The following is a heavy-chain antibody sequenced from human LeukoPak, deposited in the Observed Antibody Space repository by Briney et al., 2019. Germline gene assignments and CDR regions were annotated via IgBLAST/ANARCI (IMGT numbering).Heavy chain of an antibody. V-gene: IGHV3-23*01. CDR1: AFTFRSYA. D-gene: IGHD5-18*01. Sequence: GGSLRLSCAASAFTFRSYAMIWVRQAPGKGLEWVSGISGSGGSTYYSDSAKGRFTISRDNSNNTLYLQMNSLRAEDTAVYYCAKVAASRGYTYVANWGQGTLVTVSS. CDR3: AKVAASRGYTYVAN. CDR2: ISGSGGST. J-gene: IGHJ4*02.